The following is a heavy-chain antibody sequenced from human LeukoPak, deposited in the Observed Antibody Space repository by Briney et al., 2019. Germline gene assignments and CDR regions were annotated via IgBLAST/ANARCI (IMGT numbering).Heavy chain of an antibody. J-gene: IGHJ4*02. D-gene: IGHD4-17*01. CDR1: GFTFDDYA. Sequence: AGGSLRLSCAASGFTFDDYAMHWVRQAPGKGLEWVSGISWNSGSIGYADSVKGRFTISRDNAKNSLYLQMNSLRAEDTALYYCAKDFNPSYGDYGFFDYWGQGTLVTVSS. CDR2: ISWNSGSI. CDR3: AKDFNPSYGDYGFFDY. V-gene: IGHV3-9*01.